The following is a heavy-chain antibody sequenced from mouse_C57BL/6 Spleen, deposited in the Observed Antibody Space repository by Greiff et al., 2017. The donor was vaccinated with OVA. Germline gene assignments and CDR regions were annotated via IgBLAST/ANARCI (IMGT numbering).Heavy chain of an antibody. V-gene: IGHV10-1*01. D-gene: IGHD2-13*01. CDR1: GFSFNTYA. J-gene: IGHJ4*01. CDR3: VRHVTTGYAMDY. Sequence: EADGGLVQPKGSLKLSCAASGFSFNTYAMNWVRQAPGKGLEWVARIRSKSNNYATYYADSVKDRFTISRDDSESMLYLQMNNLKTEDTAMYYCVRHVTTGYAMDYWGQGTSVTVSS. CDR2: IRSKSNNYAT.